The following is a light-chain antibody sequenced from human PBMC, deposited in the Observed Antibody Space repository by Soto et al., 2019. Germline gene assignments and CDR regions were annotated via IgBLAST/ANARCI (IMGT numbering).Light chain of an antibody. V-gene: IGLV2-14*01. J-gene: IGLJ1*01. CDR1: SSDIGRHNF. CDR3: SLYTGRSTPPYV. Sequence: QSVLTQPASVSGSPGQSITISCTGTSSDIGRHNFVSWYQQHPGKAPKLMLYDVTNRPSGVSNRFSGSKSGNTASLTISGLQAEDEADYYCSLYTGRSTPPYVFGAGTKLTVL. CDR2: DVT.